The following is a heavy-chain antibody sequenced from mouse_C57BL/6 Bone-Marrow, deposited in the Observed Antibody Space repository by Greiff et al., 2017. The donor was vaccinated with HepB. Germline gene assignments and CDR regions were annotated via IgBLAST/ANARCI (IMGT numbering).Heavy chain of an antibody. CDR2: IHPNSGST. CDR3: AVIYYGIFYAMDY. Sequence: VQLQQSGAELVKPGASVKSSCKASGYTFTSYWMHWVKQRPGQGLEWIGMIHPNSGSTNYNEKFKSKATLTVDKSSSTAYMQLSSLTSEDSAVYYCAVIYYGIFYAMDYWGQGTSVTVSS. V-gene: IGHV1-64*01. J-gene: IGHJ4*01. CDR1: GYTFTSYW. D-gene: IGHD2-1*01.